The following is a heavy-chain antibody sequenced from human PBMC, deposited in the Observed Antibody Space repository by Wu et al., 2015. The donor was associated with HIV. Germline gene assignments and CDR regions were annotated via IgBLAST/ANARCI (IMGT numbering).Heavy chain of an antibody. Sequence: HVQLVQSGAEVKKPGSSVKVSCKAPGSTFSGYDVNWVRQAPGQGLEWMGWINPDSGDTKFAQTFQGRITMTRDTSTTTVNLVLASLKSNDTATYYCARDWQFQVTFGDYYMDIWGNGTTVIVS. V-gene: IGHV1-2*02. CDR2: INPDSGDT. J-gene: IGHJ6*03. CDR3: ARDWQFQVTFGDYYMDI. CDR1: GSTFSGYD. D-gene: IGHD3-3*01.